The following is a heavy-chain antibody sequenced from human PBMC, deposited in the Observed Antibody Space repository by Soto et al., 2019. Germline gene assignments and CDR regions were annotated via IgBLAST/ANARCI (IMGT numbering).Heavy chain of an antibody. V-gene: IGHV3-30*04. CDR3: AIDQCFGGGRSCYYFDF. D-gene: IGHD2-15*01. J-gene: IGHJ4*02. CDR1: GFTFTTYA. CDR2: ISNDGRGK. Sequence: QVQLVESGGGVVQPGRSLRLSCAASGFTFTTYAIHWVRQAPGKELEWVAVISNDGRGKYYADSVKGRFTISRDNSKNTLYLQMNSLRSDDTAVYYWAIDQCFGGGRSCYYFDFWGQGTLVTVSS.